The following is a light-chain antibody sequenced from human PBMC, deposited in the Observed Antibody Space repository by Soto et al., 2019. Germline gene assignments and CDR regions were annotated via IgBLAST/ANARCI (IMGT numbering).Light chain of an antibody. CDR3: LQDYSYPYT. Sequence: AIQMTQSPSSLSASVGDRVTITCRASQGMRNDLGWYQQKPGKAPKLLMYTASSLHSGVPSRFSGSGSGTDFTLTISSLQPEDFATYYCLQDYSYPYTFGQGTKVDIK. J-gene: IGKJ2*01. CDR2: TAS. V-gene: IGKV1-6*01. CDR1: QGMRND.